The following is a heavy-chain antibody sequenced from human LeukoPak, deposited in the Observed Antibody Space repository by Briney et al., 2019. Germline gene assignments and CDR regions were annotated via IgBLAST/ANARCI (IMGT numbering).Heavy chain of an antibody. J-gene: IGHJ6*02. D-gene: IGHD3-10*01. V-gene: IGHV3-21*03. CDR2: ISSSSSYI. CDR1: GFTFSSYS. Sequence: GGSLRLSCAASGFTFSSYSMNWVRQAPGKGLEWVSSISSSSSYIYYADSVKGRFTISRDNAKNSLYLQMNSLRAEDTAVYYCARDRSYYYGSGGYPRYYYYGMDVWGQGTTVTVSS. CDR3: ARDRSYYYGSGGYPRYYYYGMDV.